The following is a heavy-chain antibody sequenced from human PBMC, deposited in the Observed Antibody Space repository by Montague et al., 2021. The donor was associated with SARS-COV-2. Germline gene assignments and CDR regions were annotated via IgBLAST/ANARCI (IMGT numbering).Heavy chain of an antibody. Sequence: SETLSLTCAVYGGSFSSYYWSWIRQPPAKGLEWIGEINQSGRTNNNPSLKSRVIISVDTSKNQFSLKLSSVTAAATAVYYCARRGSPVWGVTVSAELDYWGQGILVIVSS. CDR1: GGSFSSYY. D-gene: IGHD3-10*01. J-gene: IGHJ4*02. CDR3: ARRGSPVWGVTVSAELDY. V-gene: IGHV4-34*01. CDR2: INQSGRT.